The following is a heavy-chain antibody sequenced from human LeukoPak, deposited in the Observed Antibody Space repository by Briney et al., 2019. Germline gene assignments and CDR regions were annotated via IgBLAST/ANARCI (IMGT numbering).Heavy chain of an antibody. V-gene: IGHV3-7*03. Sequence: PGGSLGLSCAASGFTFSSYWMNWVRQAPGKGLEWVANIKQDGSVKNYVDSVKGRFTISRDNAKNSLFLQMNSLRAEDTAVYYCARDPSGSPVFDPWGQGTLVTVSS. CDR3: ARDPSGSPVFDP. D-gene: IGHD3-10*01. CDR1: GFTFSSYW. CDR2: IKQDGSVK. J-gene: IGHJ5*02.